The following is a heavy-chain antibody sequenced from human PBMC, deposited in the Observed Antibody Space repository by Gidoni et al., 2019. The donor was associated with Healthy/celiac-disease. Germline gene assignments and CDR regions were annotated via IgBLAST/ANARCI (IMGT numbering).Heavy chain of an antibody. CDR3: ARRGLRGWFDP. CDR1: GGSFSGYY. V-gene: IGHV4-34*01. CDR2: INHSGST. J-gene: IGHJ5*02. Sequence: QVQLQQWGAGLLKPSETLSPTCAVYGGSFSGYYWSWIRQPPGKGLELIGEINHSGSTNYNPSLKSRVTISVDTSKNQFSLKLSSVTAADTAVYYCARRGLRGWFDPWGQGTLVTVSS. D-gene: IGHD5-12*01.